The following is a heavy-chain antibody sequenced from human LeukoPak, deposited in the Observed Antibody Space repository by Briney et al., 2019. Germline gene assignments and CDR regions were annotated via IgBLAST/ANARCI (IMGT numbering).Heavy chain of an antibody. J-gene: IGHJ4*02. Sequence: GGSLRLSCAASGFXFSSYSMNWVRQAPGKGLEWVSYISSTSSTIYYADSVKGRFTISRDNAKNSLYLQMKSLRDEDTAVYYCAKDGYKWNFDNWGQGTLVTVSS. V-gene: IGHV3-48*02. CDR2: ISSTSSTI. CDR1: GFXFSSYS. D-gene: IGHD5-24*01. CDR3: AKDGYKWNFDN.